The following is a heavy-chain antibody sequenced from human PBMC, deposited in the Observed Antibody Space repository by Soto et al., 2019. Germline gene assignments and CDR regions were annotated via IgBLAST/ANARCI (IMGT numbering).Heavy chain of an antibody. J-gene: IGHJ6*02. CDR2: IGTAGDT. CDR3: ARVPRTYDFWSGYSSGKQREYGMDV. CDR1: GFTFSSYD. V-gene: IGHV3-13*01. Sequence: GGSLRLSCAASGFTFSSYDMHWVRQATGKGLEWVSAIGTAGDTYYPGSVKGRFTISRENAKNSLYLQMNSLRAEDTDVYYCARVPRTYDFWSGYSSGKQREYGMDVWGQGTTVTVSS. D-gene: IGHD3-3*01.